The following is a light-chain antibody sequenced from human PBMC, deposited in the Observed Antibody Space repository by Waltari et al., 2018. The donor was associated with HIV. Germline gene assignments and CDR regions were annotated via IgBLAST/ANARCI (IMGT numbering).Light chain of an antibody. J-gene: IGLJ2*01. CDR3: QVWDRGYKEAV. CDR1: NIGRNS. Sequence: SYVLTQAPSVSVAPGQTATIACGNIGRNSVQRYRQKPGRAPLLVVLDDVDRSSAIPARFSGARSGGRATLTISGVEAGDEADYYCQVWDRGYKEAVFGGGT. CDR2: DDV. V-gene: IGLV3-21*02.